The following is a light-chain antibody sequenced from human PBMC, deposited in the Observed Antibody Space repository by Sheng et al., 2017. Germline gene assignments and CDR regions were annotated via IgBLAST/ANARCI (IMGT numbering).Light chain of an antibody. Sequence: SYELTQPPSVSVAPGKTARITCGGNNIGSKSVHWYQQKPGQAPVLVVYADSDRPSGIPERFSGSNSGNTATLTISGTQPMDEADYYCQAWDSSTYVFGTGTKVTVL. J-gene: IGLJ1*01. V-gene: IGLV3-21*01. CDR2: ADS. CDR3: QAWDSSTYV. CDR1: NIGSKS.